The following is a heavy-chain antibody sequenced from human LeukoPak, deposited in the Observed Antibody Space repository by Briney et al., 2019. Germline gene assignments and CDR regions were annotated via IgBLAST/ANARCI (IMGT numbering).Heavy chain of an antibody. CDR2: IYYSGST. V-gene: IGHV4-39*07. CDR1: GGSISSSSYY. Sequence: KPSETLSLTCTVSGGSISSSSYYWGWIRQPPGKGLEWIGSIYYSGSTYYNPSLKSRVTISVDTSKNQFSLRLTSVIAADTAVYYCARGQARLAWFDPWGQGTLVTVSS. D-gene: IGHD6-19*01. J-gene: IGHJ5*02. CDR3: ARGQARLAWFDP.